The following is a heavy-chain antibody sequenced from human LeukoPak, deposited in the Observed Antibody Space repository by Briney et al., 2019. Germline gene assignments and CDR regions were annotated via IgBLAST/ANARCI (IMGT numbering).Heavy chain of an antibody. CDR1: GFTFSTYE. V-gene: IGHV3-48*03. Sequence: GGSLRLSCAASGFTFSTYEMNWVRQAPGKGLEWVSYIGSSARTLYYADSVKGRFTISRDNSENTLYLQMNSLTSEDTGFYYCARDRGVLYYFDNWGQGTLVTVSS. D-gene: IGHD3-10*01. CDR2: IGSSARTL. CDR3: ARDRGVLYYFDN. J-gene: IGHJ4*02.